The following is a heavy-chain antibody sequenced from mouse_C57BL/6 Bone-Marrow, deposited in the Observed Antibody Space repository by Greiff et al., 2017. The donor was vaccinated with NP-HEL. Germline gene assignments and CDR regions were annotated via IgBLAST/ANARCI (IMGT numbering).Heavy chain of an antibody. CDR2: IDPENGDT. J-gene: IGHJ2*01. Sequence: VQLKESGAELVRPGASVKLSCTASGFNIKDDYMHWVKQRPEQGLEWIGWIDPENGDTEYASKFQGKATITADTSSNTAYLQLSSLTSEDTAVYYCTTRVPSKGDYWGQGTTLTVSS. CDR3: TTRVPSKGDY. CDR1: GFNIKDDY. D-gene: IGHD2-14*01. V-gene: IGHV14-4*01.